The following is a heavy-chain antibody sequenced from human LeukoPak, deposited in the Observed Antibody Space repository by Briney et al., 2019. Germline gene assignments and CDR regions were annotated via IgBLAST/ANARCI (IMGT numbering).Heavy chain of an antibody. V-gene: IGHV3-53*04. Sequence: GGSLRLSCAASGFTVSSNYMSWVRQAPGKGLEWVSVIYSGGSTYYADSVKGRFTLSRNNSKNTPYLQMNSLRAEDTAVYYCAKAGIGVVGYFDYWGQGTLVTVSS. CDR1: GFTVSSNY. CDR2: IYSGGST. CDR3: AKAGIGVVGYFDY. J-gene: IGHJ4*02. D-gene: IGHD6-19*01.